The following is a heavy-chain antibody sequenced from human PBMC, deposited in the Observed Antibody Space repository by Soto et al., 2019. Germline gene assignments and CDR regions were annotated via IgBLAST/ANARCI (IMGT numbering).Heavy chain of an antibody. CDR3: TRSALVLGIYLPNADWFDP. J-gene: IGHJ5*02. V-gene: IGHV1-2*02. CDR2: INPNSGGT. D-gene: IGHD5-12*01. Sequence: ASVKVSCKASGYTFTGYYMHWVRQAPGQGLEWMGWINPNSGGTNYAQKFQGRVTMTWDTSVGTAFMELSRLKSDDTAVYYCTRSALVLGIYLPNADWFDPWGQGTLATVSS. CDR1: GYTFTGYY.